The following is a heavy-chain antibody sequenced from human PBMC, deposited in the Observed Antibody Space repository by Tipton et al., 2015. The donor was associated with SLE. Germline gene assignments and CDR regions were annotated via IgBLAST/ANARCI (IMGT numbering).Heavy chain of an antibody. V-gene: IGHV5-10-1*01. CDR1: GYSFTSYW. Sequence: QLVQSGAEVKKPGESLRISCKGSGYSFTSYWISWVRQMPGKGLEWMGRIDPSDSYTNYSPSFQGHVTISADKSIGTAYLQWSSLKASDTAMYYCASREITFGGVIVTGDYWGQGTLVTVSS. J-gene: IGHJ4*02. D-gene: IGHD3-16*02. CDR3: ASREITFGGVIVTGDY. CDR2: IDPSDSYT.